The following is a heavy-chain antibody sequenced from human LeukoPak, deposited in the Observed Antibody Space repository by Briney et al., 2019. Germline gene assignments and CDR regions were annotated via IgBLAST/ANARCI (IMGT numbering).Heavy chain of an antibody. D-gene: IGHD5-18*01. J-gene: IGHJ4*02. CDR3: ARAGGYGYFDY. Sequence: SVKVSCKSSGGTFSSYAIIWVRQAPGQGLKWMGRIIPILGIANYAQKFQGRVTITADESTSTAYMELSSLRSEDTAVYYCARAGGYGYFDYWGQGTLVTVSS. CDR1: GGTFSSYA. CDR2: IIPILGIA. V-gene: IGHV1-69*04.